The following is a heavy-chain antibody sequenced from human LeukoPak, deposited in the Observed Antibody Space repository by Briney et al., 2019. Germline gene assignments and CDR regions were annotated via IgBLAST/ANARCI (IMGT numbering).Heavy chain of an antibody. CDR3: ARHGRRSGYNWDRYYFDY. Sequence: SETLSLTCSVSGGSISDYYWSWIRQPAGKGLEWIGRIYTTGTTNYNPSLKSRITMSVDTSKNQFSLKLSSVTAADTAVYYCARHGRRSGYNWDRYYFDYWGQGTLVTVSS. CDR1: GGSISDYY. V-gene: IGHV4-4*07. J-gene: IGHJ4*02. D-gene: IGHD5-24*01. CDR2: IYTTGTT.